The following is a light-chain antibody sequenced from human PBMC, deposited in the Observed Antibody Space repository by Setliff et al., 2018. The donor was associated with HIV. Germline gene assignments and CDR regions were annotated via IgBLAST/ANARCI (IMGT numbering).Light chain of an antibody. J-gene: IGLJ1*01. CDR1: NIGSKS. CDR3: QVWDSSSDHYV. Sequence: SYELTQPPSVSMAPGKTATITCGGNNIGSKSVNWYQQKPGQAPVVVIYHDSHRPSGIPDRFSGSNSGNTATLTISRVEAGDEADYYCQVWDSSSDHYVLGTGTKVTVL. CDR2: HDS. V-gene: IGLV3-21*01.